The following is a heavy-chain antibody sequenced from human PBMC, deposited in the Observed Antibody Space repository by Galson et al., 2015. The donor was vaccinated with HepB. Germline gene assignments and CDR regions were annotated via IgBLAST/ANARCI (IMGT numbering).Heavy chain of an antibody. J-gene: IGHJ6*02. CDR2: ISYDGSNK. CDR1: GFTFSSYA. V-gene: IGHV3-30*04. Sequence: SLRLSCAASGFTFSSYAMHWVRQAPGKGLEWVAVISYDGSNKYYADSVKGRFTISRDNSKNTLYLQMNSLRAEDAAIYYCAKFTETTSSGMDVWGQGTTVTASS. D-gene: IGHD4-17*01. CDR3: AKFTETTSSGMDV.